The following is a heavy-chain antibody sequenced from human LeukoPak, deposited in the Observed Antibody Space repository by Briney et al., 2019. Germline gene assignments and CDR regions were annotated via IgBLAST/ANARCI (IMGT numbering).Heavy chain of an antibody. J-gene: IGHJ4*02. CDR1: GFTFSSYA. CDR2: ISGSGGST. D-gene: IGHD1-26*01. Sequence: GGSLRLSCAASGFTFSSYAMSWVRQAPGKGLEWVSAISGSGGSTYYADSVKGRFTISRDNAKNSLYLQMNSLRAEDTAVYYCATDKVVGATQFDYWGQGTLVTVSS. CDR3: ATDKVVGATQFDY. V-gene: IGHV3-23*01.